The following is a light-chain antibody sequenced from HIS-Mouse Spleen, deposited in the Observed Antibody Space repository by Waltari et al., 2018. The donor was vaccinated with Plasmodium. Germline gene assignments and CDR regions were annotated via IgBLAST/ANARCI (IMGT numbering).Light chain of an antibody. Sequence: DVVMTQSPLSLPVTLGQPASISCRSSQSLVHSDGNTYLNWFQQRQGQSPRRLIYKVSNRDSGVPVRFSGSGSGTDFTLKISRVEAEDVGVYYCMQGTHWPRTFGQGTKVEIK. J-gene: IGKJ1*01. CDR1: QSLVHSDGNTY. CDR3: MQGTHWPRT. V-gene: IGKV2-30*02. CDR2: KVS.